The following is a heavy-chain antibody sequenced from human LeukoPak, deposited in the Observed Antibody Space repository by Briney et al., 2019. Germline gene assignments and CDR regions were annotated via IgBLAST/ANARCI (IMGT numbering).Heavy chain of an antibody. CDR2: INPNSGGT. J-gene: IGHJ3*02. D-gene: IGHD4-23*01. CDR1: GYTFTGYY. V-gene: IGHV1-2*02. Sequence: ASVKVSCKASGYTFTGYYMHWVRQAPGQGLEWMGWINPNSGGTNYAQKFQGRVAMTRDTSISTAYMELSRLRSDDTAIYYCAKLGGDHRGPFDIWGQGTMVTVSS. CDR3: AKLGGDHRGPFDI.